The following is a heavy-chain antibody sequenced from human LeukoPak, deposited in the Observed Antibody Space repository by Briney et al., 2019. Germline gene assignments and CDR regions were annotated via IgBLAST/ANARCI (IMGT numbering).Heavy chain of an antibody. CDR2: LSGSGGST. V-gene: IGHV3-23*01. J-gene: IGHJ4*02. CDR1: GFPYHSYA. CDR3: AKDGYGSGNGEDYFDY. Sequence: GSLILPFASSGFPYHSYALSWVREAPGKGLGWVSALSGSGGSTYYADSVKGRSTISRDNPNNTLYLQMNSLRAEDTAVYYCAKDGYGSGNGEDYFDYWGQGTLVTVSS. D-gene: IGHD3-10*01.